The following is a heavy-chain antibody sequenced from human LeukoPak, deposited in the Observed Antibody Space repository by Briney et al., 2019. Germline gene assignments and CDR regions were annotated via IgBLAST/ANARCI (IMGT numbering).Heavy chain of an antibody. J-gene: IGHJ4*02. CDR3: AKDYGSGSYLDY. V-gene: IGHV3-23*01. D-gene: IGHD3-10*01. CDR2: ISGSGGNT. CDR1: GFTFSSYA. Sequence: GGSLRLSCAASGFTFSSYAMSWVRQAPGKGLEWVSAISGSGGNTYYADSVKGRFTISRDNSKNTLYLQMNSLRAEDTAVYYCAKDYGSGSYLDYWGQGTLVTVSS.